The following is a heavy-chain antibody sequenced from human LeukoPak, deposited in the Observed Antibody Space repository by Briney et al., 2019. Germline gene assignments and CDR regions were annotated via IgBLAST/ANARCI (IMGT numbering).Heavy chain of an antibody. J-gene: IGHJ4*02. D-gene: IGHD4-17*01. CDR1: GFTFSNYW. CDR3: AKGGATVIDY. Sequence: GGSLRLSCAASGFTFSNYWMHWVRQARGKGLVWVSRINSDGSSTTSADSVKGRFTISRDNAKNTLYLQMNSLRAEDTAVYYCAKGGATVIDYWGQGTLVTVSS. CDR2: INSDGSST. V-gene: IGHV3-74*01.